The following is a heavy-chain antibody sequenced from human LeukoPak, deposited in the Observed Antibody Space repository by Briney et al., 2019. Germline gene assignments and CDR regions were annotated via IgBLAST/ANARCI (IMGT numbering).Heavy chain of an antibody. D-gene: IGHD5-18*01. CDR3: ARDALQLWDAFDI. CDR1: GGSISSYY. CDR2: IYTSGST. Sequence: PSETLSLTCTVSGGSISSYYWGWIRQPAGKGLEWIGRIYTSGSTNYNPSLKSRVTMSVDTSKNQFSLKLSSVTAADTAVYYCARDALQLWDAFDIWGQGTMVTVSS. J-gene: IGHJ3*02. V-gene: IGHV4-4*07.